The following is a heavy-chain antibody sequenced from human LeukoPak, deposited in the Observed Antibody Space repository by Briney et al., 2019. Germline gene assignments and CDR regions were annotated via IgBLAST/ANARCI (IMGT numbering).Heavy chain of an antibody. CDR1: GFTSSSYA. V-gene: IGHV3-23*01. Sequence: GGSLRLSCAASGFTSSSYAMSWVRQAPGKGLEWVSAISGSGGSTYYADSVKGRFTISRDNSKNTLYLQMNSLRAEDTAVYYCAKGPTMVQGVITDYWGQGTLVTVSS. J-gene: IGHJ4*02. CDR2: ISGSGGST. CDR3: AKGPTMVQGVITDY. D-gene: IGHD3-10*01.